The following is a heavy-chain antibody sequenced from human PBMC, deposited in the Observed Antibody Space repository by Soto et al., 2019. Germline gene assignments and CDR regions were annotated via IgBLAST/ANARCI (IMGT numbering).Heavy chain of an antibody. D-gene: IGHD3-16*01. CDR2: ISYDGSNK. Sequence: QVQLVESGGGVVQPGRSLRLSCAASGFTFSSYGMHWVRQAPGKGLEWVAVISYDGSNKYYADSVKGRFTISRDNSKNTLYLQMNSLRAEDTAVYYCAKGRGRLVVGDRYYGMDVWGQGTTVTVSS. CDR1: GFTFSSYG. J-gene: IGHJ6*02. CDR3: AKGRGRLVVGDRYYGMDV. V-gene: IGHV3-30*18.